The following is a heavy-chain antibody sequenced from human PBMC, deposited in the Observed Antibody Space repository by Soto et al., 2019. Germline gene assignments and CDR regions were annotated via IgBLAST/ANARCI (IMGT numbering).Heavy chain of an antibody. CDR1: GTVTLSGIYY. V-gene: IGHV4-31*02. CDR2: IFNSGSA. Sequence: SETLSLTWSVSGTVTLSGIYYWIGIRQRPGKGLECLGYIFNSGSAYYNPSLRSRATISLDTFKNEFSLTLRSVTAADTAVYFCARGYSGYDYNFDYWGQGISVTVSS. D-gene: IGHD5-12*01. CDR3: ARGYSGYDYNFDY. J-gene: IGHJ4*02.